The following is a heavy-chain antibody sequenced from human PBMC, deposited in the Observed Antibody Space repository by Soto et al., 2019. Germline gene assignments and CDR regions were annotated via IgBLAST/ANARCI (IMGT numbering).Heavy chain of an antibody. D-gene: IGHD6-13*01. CDR1: GGSISSGSYY. V-gene: IGHV4-39*01. CDR2: IYYSGST. Sequence: SETLSLTCTVSGGSISSGSYYWGWIRQPPGKGLEWIGSIYYSGSTYYNPSLKSRVTISVDTSKNQFSLKLSSVTAADTAVYYCARRIPAGYSSSWYGGYYFDYWGQGTLVTVSS. CDR3: ARRIPAGYSSSWYGGYYFDY. J-gene: IGHJ4*02.